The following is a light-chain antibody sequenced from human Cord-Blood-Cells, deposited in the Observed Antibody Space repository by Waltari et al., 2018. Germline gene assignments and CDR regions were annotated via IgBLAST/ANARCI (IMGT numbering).Light chain of an antibody. V-gene: IGKV1-5*01. J-gene: IGKJ2*01. CDR2: DAS. CDR3: QQYNSYSYT. CDR1: QSISSW. Sequence: DIQMTPSSSTLSASVGDGVTITCRASQSISSWLAWYQQKPGKAPKLLIYDASSLESGVPSRFSGSGSGTEFTLTISSLQPDDFATYYCQQYNSYSYTFGQGTKLEIK.